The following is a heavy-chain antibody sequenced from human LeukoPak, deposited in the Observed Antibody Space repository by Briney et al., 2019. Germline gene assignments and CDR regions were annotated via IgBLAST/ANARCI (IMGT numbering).Heavy chain of an antibody. CDR3: AREYYDIMTGSYYYYGMDV. V-gene: IGHV3-33*08. CDR2: IWYDGSNK. Sequence: WGSLRLSCAASGFTFSSYAMHWVRQAPGKGLEWVAVIWYDGSNKYYADSVKGRFTISRDNSKNTLHLQMNSLRAEDTAVYYCAREYYDIMTGSYYYYGMDVWGQGTTVTVSS. J-gene: IGHJ6*02. CDR1: GFTFSSYA. D-gene: IGHD3-9*01.